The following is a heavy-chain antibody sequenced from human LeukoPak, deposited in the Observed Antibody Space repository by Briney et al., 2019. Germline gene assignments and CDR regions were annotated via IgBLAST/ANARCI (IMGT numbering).Heavy chain of an antibody. D-gene: IGHD2-15*01. CDR3: ARDRGYSADQ. CDR1: GFTFSICW. CDR2: IHSDGSSP. J-gene: IGHJ4*02. Sequence: QAGGSLRLSCAASGFTFSICWMHWVRQAPGKGLEWVSHIHSDGSSPSYADSVKGRFTISRDNAKNMLYLQMNSLRAEDTAVYFCARDRGYSADQWGQGTLVTVSS. V-gene: IGHV3-74*01.